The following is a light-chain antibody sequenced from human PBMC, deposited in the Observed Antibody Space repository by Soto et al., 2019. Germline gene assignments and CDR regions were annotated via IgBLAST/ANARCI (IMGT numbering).Light chain of an antibody. CDR1: QSVLYTSNNKNY. CDR2: WAS. Sequence: DCVMTQSPDSLAVSLGERATINCKSSQSVLYTSNNKNYLAWYQQKAGQPPKLLIYWASYRESGVPDRFSGSGSGTYFTLRISRVEAEDAGVYYCMQALETPRTFGQGTKVDIK. V-gene: IGKV4-1*01. CDR3: MQALETPRT. J-gene: IGKJ1*01.